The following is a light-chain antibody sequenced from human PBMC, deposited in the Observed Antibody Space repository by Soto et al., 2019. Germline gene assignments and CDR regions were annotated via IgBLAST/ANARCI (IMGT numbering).Light chain of an antibody. Sequence: QSALTQPASVSXXPGQSITISCTGTSSDVGGYNYVSWYQQHPGKAPNLTIYEVSNRPSGVSNRFSGSKSGNTASLTISGLQAEDEADYYCSSYTSSSTLEVVFGGGTKLTVL. J-gene: IGLJ2*01. CDR3: SSYTSSSTLEVV. CDR1: SSDVGGYNY. CDR2: EVS. V-gene: IGLV2-14*01.